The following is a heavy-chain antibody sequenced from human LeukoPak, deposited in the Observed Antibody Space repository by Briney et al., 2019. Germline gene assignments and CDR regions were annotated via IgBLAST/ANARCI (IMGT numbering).Heavy chain of an antibody. V-gene: IGHV4-34*01. Sequence: SETLSLTCAVYGGSFSGYYWSWIRQPPGKGLEWIGEINHSGSTNYNPSLKSRGTISVDTSKNQFSLKLSSVTAADTAVYYCALVVPAALAFDIWGQGTMVTVSS. CDR1: GGSFSGYY. J-gene: IGHJ3*02. CDR2: INHSGST. CDR3: ALVVPAALAFDI. D-gene: IGHD2-2*01.